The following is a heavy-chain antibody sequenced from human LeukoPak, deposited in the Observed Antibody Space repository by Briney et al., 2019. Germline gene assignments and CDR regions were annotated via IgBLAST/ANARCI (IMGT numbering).Heavy chain of an antibody. Sequence: GGSLRLSCAASGFTFSSYEMNWVRQAPGKGLEWVSYISSSGSTIYYADSVKGRFTISRDNAKNSLYLQMNSLRAEDTAVYYCARDAIWFGEFPDHYYYYGMDVWGQGTTVTVSS. V-gene: IGHV3-48*03. D-gene: IGHD3-10*01. CDR2: ISSSGSTI. J-gene: IGHJ6*02. CDR3: ARDAIWFGEFPDHYYYYGMDV. CDR1: GFTFSSYE.